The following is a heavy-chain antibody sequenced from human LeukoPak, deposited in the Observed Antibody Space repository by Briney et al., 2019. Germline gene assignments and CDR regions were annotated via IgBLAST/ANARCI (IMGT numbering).Heavy chain of an antibody. V-gene: IGHV1-18*01. Sequence: GASVKVSCKASGYTFSSYSISWVRQAPGQGLEWMGCIGAYNGNTIYAQKVKGRVTMTTDTSTSTAYMELRSLKSDDTAVYYCARASYCSDGSCYSDYWGQGTLVTVSS. J-gene: IGHJ4*02. CDR1: GYTFSSYS. CDR2: IGAYNGNT. CDR3: ARASYCSDGSCYSDY. D-gene: IGHD2-15*01.